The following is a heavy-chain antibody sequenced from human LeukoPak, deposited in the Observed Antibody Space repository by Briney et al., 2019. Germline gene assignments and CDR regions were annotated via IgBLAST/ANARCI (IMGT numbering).Heavy chain of an antibody. CDR3: AAGLSSGCYYGDRDY. D-gene: IGHD3-22*01. Sequence: SVKVSCKASGFTFTSSAVQWVRQARGQRLEWIGWIFVGSGNTNYAQKFQERVTITRDMSTSTAYMELSSLRSEDTAVYYCAAGLSSGCYYGDRDYWGQGTLVTVSS. CDR1: GFTFTSSA. J-gene: IGHJ4*02. V-gene: IGHV1-58*01. CDR2: IFVGSGNT.